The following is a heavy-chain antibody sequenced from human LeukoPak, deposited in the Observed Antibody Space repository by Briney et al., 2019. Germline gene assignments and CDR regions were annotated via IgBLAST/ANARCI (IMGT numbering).Heavy chain of an antibody. Sequence: GGSLRLSCAASGFTFSSSTMNWVRRAPGKGLGWVSSISSSSDYIYYADSVKGRFTISRDNAKNSLYLQMNSLRAEDTAVYYCVRIPNSANFPNWFDPWGQGTLVTVSS. V-gene: IGHV3-21*01. J-gene: IGHJ5*02. CDR2: ISSSSDYI. D-gene: IGHD4/OR15-4a*01. CDR3: VRIPNSANFPNWFDP. CDR1: GFTFSSST.